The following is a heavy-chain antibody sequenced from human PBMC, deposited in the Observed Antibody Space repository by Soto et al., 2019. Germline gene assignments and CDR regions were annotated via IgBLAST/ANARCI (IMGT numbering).Heavy chain of an antibody. CDR1: GYTFTSYY. CDR2: INPSGGST. V-gene: IGHV1-46*03. Sequence: EASVKVSCKASGYTFTSYYMHWVRQAPGQGLEWMGIINPSGGSTSYAQKFQGRVTMTRDTSTSTVYMELSSLRSEDTAVYYCARVYCSGGSCYSVDYWGQGTLVTAPQ. J-gene: IGHJ4*02. D-gene: IGHD2-15*01. CDR3: ARVYCSGGSCYSVDY.